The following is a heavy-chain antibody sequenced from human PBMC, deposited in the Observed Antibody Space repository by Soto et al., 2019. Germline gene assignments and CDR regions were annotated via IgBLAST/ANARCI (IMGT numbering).Heavy chain of an antibody. V-gene: IGHV3-30*18. CDR2: ISYDGSNK. D-gene: IGHD2-15*01. Sequence: GGSLRLSCAASGFTFSSYGMHWVRQAPGKGLEWVAVISYDGSNKYYADSVKGRFTISRDNSKNTLYLQMNSLRAEDTAVYYSAKLCSGGSCYLGFWGQGTMVT. CDR1: GFTFSSYG. CDR3: AKLCSGGSCYLGF. J-gene: IGHJ3*01.